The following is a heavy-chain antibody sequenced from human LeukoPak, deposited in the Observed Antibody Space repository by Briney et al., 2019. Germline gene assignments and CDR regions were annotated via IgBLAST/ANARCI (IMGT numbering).Heavy chain of an antibody. J-gene: IGHJ6*03. CDR3: ARNYYYYYMDV. Sequence: SETLSLTCTVSGGSISSYYWSWIRQPPGKGLEWIGYIYYSGSTNYNPSLKSRVTISVDTSKNHFSLKLSSVTAADTAVYYCARNYYYYYMDVWGKGTTVTVSS. CDR1: GGSISSYY. CDR2: IYYSGST. V-gene: IGHV4-59*01.